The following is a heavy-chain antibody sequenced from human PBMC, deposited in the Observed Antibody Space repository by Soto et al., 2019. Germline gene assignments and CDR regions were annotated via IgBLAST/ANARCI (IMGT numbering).Heavy chain of an antibody. CDR3: ARDSAVAGTGPWFDP. Sequence: SETLSLTCTVSGGSISSYYWSWIRQPPGKGLEWIGYIYYSGSTNYNPSLKSRVTISVDTSKNQFSLKLSSVTAADTAVYYCARDSAVAGTGPWFDPWGQGTLVTVSS. CDR2: IYYSGST. CDR1: GGSISSYY. V-gene: IGHV4-59*01. J-gene: IGHJ5*02. D-gene: IGHD6-19*01.